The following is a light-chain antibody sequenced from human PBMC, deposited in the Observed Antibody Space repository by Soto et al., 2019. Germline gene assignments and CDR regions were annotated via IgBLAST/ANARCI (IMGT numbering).Light chain of an antibody. CDR3: SSYAGSSTRV. CDR2: EGN. Sequence: QSALTQPASVSGSPGQSITISCTGTSSDVGSHYNLVSWYQQHPGKAPKIMIYEGNKRPSGVSDRFSGSKSGTTAFLTISGLQAEDEADYCCSSYAGSSTRVFGGGTKLTVL. V-gene: IGLV2-23*01. CDR1: SSDVGSHYNL. J-gene: IGLJ2*01.